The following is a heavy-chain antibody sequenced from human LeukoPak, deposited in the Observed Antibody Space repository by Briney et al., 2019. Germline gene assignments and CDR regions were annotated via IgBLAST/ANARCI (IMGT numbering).Heavy chain of an antibody. CDR3: ARATSWDRNNGMDV. J-gene: IGHJ6*02. V-gene: IGHV4-59*01. CDR1: GGSFSGYY. Sequence: PSETLSLTCTVSGGSFSGYYWNWIRHPPGKGLEWIGYVYYSGSTNYNPSLQGRLTISVDTSTNQFSLNLRSVTAADTAVYYRARATSWDRNNGMDVWGQGTSVIVSS. CDR2: VYYSGST. D-gene: IGHD1-1*01.